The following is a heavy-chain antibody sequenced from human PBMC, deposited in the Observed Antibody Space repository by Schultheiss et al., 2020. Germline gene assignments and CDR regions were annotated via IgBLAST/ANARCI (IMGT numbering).Heavy chain of an antibody. Sequence: SETLSLTCTVSGGSISSSSYYWGCIRQPPGKGLEWIGNIHYSGSTYYNPSLKSRVTISVDTSNNQFSLKLSSVTAADTAVYYCARDPYGGFDPWGQGTLVTVSS. CDR1: GGSISSSSYY. CDR2: IHYSGST. CDR3: ARDPYGGFDP. J-gene: IGHJ5*02. D-gene: IGHD3-10*01. V-gene: IGHV4-39*02.